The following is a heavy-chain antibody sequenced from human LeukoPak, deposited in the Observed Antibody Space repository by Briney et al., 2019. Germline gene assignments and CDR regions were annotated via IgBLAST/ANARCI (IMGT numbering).Heavy chain of an antibody. J-gene: IGHJ3*02. CDR1: GASISSGLHY. V-gene: IGHV4-39*07. CDR3: ARDRKSGYVPDAFDI. CDR2: IYHSGST. Sequence: PSQTLSLTCTVSGASISSGLHYWGWIRQPPGKGLEWIGEIYHSGSTNYNPSLKSRVTISVDTSKNQFSLKLSSVTAADTAVYYCARDRKSGYVPDAFDIWGQGTMVTVSS. D-gene: IGHD5-12*01.